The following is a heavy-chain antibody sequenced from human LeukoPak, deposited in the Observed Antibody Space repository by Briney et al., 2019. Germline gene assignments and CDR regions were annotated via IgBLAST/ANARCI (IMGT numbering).Heavy chain of an antibody. V-gene: IGHV1-2*02. CDR3: ARADRLHGGPYLIGP. D-gene: IGHD2-21*01. Sequence: ASVKVSCKTSGYSFADYYMHWVRQAPGQGLEWMGWINPNSGGTSSAQKFQGRVTMTRDTSITTVYMEVSWLTPDDTAIYYCARADRLHGGPYLIGPWGQGTLVTVSS. CDR2: INPNSGGT. CDR1: GYSFADYY. J-gene: IGHJ5*02.